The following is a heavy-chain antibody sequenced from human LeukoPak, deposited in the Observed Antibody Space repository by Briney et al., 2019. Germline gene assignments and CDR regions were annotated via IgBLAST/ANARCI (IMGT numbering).Heavy chain of an antibody. V-gene: IGHV1-8*01. J-gene: IGHJ3*02. CDR3: ARGSRAHNGAFDI. CDR1: GYTFTSYD. CDR2: MNPNSGST. Sequence: ASVKVSCKASGYTFTSYDLNWVRQATGPGLEWMGWMNPNSGSTGYAQKFQGRVTMTRHSSISTAYMELSSLRSEDTAVYYCARGSRAHNGAFDIWGEGTMVTVSS. D-gene: IGHD2-8*01.